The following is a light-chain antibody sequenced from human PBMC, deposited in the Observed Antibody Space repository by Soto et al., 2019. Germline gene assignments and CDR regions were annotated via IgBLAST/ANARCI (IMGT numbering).Light chain of an antibody. V-gene: IGKV1-39*01. Sequence: DLQMTQSPSAPSSSVGGSGPNTCRASQSISTYLNWYQLKPGNAPKLLLSAAPGFQSEVPSNFSGSGSGTDFTLTISSLQPEDFATYYCQQSYSSPRTFGQGTKVDIK. CDR2: AAP. CDR1: QSISTY. J-gene: IGKJ1*01. CDR3: QQSYSSPRT.